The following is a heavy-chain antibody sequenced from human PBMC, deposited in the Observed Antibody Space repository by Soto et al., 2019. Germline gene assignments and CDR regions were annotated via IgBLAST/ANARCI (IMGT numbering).Heavy chain of an antibody. CDR2: ISSNGGSA. J-gene: IGHJ6*02. Sequence: PGGSLRLSCAAAGFTFRNYAMNWVRQAPGKGLELVSSISSNGGSAYYADSVKGRFTISRDNSKNTLYLQMNSLRADDTAVYYCARGYCSAVGCYVHSYYGFDVWGQGTTVTVSS. CDR1: GFTFRNYA. CDR3: ARGYCSAVGCYVHSYYGFDV. V-gene: IGHV3-23*01. D-gene: IGHD2-15*01.